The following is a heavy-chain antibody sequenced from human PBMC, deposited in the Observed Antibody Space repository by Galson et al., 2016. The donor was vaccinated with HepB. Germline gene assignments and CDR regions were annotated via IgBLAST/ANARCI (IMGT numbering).Heavy chain of an antibody. CDR3: AKTRWAIGRFDY. D-gene: IGHD6-13*01. CDR1: GFTFKIYG. V-gene: IGHV3-30*18. J-gene: IGHJ4*02. CDR2: ISYAGTYT. Sequence: SLRLSCVAPGFTFKIYGMHWVRQAPGKGLEWVAVISYAGTYTYYGDPVKGRFTISRDNSKNTLYLQMKSLRAEDTAVYYCAKTRWAIGRFDYWGQGTRVTVSS.